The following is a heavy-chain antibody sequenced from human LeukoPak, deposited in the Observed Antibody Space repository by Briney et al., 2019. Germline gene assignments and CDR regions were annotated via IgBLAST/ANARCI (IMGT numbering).Heavy chain of an antibody. CDR3: ARVLPEYSSSPGYYYYYMDV. CDR1: GGTFSSYA. J-gene: IGHJ6*03. CDR2: IIPIFGTA. D-gene: IGHD6-6*01. V-gene: IGHV1-69*05. Sequence: SVKVSCKASGGTFSSYAISWVRQAPGQGLEWMGGIIPIFGTANYAQKFQGRVTITTDESTSTAYMELSSLRSEDTAVYYCARVLPEYSSSPGYYYYYMDVWGKGTTVTVSS.